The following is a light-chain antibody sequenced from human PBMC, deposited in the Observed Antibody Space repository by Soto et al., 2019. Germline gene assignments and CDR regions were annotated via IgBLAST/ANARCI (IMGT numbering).Light chain of an antibody. J-gene: IGKJ5*01. CDR1: QSISSW. V-gene: IGKV1-5*03. CDR3: QQYDSFSVT. CDR2: KAS. Sequence: DIQMTQSPSTLSASVGDRVTLACRASQSISSWLAWYQQKPGKAPKVLMYKASSLESGVPSRFSGSGSGTEFRLTISTMQPDDFATYYCQQYDSFSVTFGQGTRLEIK.